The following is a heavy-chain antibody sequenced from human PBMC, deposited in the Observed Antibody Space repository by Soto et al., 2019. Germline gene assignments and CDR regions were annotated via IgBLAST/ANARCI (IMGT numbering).Heavy chain of an antibody. CDR1: GFTVSSNY. Sequence: GSLRLSCAASGFTVSSNYMSWVRQAPGKGLEWVSVIYSGGSTYYADSVKGRFTISRHNSKNTLYLQMNSLRAEDTAVYYCARVPKDCSSTSCYPLWFDPWGQGTLVTVSS. CDR3: ARVPKDCSSTSCYPLWFDP. D-gene: IGHD2-2*01. V-gene: IGHV3-53*04. J-gene: IGHJ5*02. CDR2: IYSGGST.